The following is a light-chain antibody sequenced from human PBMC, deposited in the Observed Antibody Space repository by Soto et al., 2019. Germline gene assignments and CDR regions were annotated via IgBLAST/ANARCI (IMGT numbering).Light chain of an antibody. Sequence: DIVMTQSPLSLPVTPGEPASISCSSSHSRLHSNGYNYLDWYLXRPGQSPQLXIYLGSNRSSGVPDRFSGSGSGTDFTLKISRVEAEDVGVYYCMQALQTPLTFGGGTKVDIK. CDR1: HSRLHSNGYNY. J-gene: IGKJ4*01. CDR2: LGS. V-gene: IGKV2-28*01. CDR3: MQALQTPLT.